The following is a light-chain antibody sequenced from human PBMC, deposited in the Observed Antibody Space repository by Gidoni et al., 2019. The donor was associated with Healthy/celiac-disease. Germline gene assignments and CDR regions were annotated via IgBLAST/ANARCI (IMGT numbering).Light chain of an antibody. Sequence: EIVLTQSPATLSLSPGARATLSCRASQSVSSYLAWYQQKPGQSPRLLIYDASNRATGIPARYSGSGSGTDFTRTISSLEPEDVAVYYCQQRSNGPLTFGGGTKVEIK. CDR1: QSVSSY. V-gene: IGKV3-11*01. CDR3: QQRSNGPLT. J-gene: IGKJ4*01. CDR2: DAS.